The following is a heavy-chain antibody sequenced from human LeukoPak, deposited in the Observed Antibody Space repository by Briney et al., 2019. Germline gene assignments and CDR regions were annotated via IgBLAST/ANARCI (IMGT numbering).Heavy chain of an antibody. CDR3: ARGYYDSSGNYGYYYNYMDV. V-gene: IGHV3-30*04. CDR1: GFTFSSYA. J-gene: IGHJ6*03. Sequence: PGRSLRLSCAASGFTFSSYAMHWVRQAPGRGLEWVAVVSYDGSNKYYADSVKGRFTISRDNSKNTLYLQMNSLRAEDMAVYYCARGYYDSSGNYGYYYNYMDVWGKGTTVTISS. D-gene: IGHD3-22*01. CDR2: VSYDGSNK.